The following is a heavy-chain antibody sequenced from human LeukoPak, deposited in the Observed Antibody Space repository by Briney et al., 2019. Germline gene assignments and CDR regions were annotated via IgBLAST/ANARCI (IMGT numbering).Heavy chain of an antibody. CDR1: GFTVSSNY. CDR3: ARDYGVAEGY. J-gene: IGHJ4*02. Sequence: TGGSLRLSCVASGFTVSSNYMRWVRQAPGKGLEWVSVIYSGGSTYYADSVKGRFTISRDNSKNTLYLQMNSLRVEDTAVYYCARDYGVAEGYWGQGTLVTVTS. D-gene: IGHD6-19*01. V-gene: IGHV3-53*01. CDR2: IYSGGST.